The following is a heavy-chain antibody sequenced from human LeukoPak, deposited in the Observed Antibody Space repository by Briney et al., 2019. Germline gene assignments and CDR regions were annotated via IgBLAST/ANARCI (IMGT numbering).Heavy chain of an antibody. Sequence: SETLSLTCTVSGGSLSSYYWSWIRQPPGKGLEWIGYIYYSGSTNYNPSLKSRVSISVDPYKNQFSLKLSSVTAADTAVYYCARSVTISDPIDYFDYWGQGTLVTVSS. CDR1: GGSLSSYY. J-gene: IGHJ4*02. D-gene: IGHD4-17*01. CDR2: IYYSGST. CDR3: ARSVTISDPIDYFDY. V-gene: IGHV4-59*01.